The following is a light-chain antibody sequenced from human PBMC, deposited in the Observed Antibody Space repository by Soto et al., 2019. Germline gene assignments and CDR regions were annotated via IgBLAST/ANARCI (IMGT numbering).Light chain of an antibody. J-gene: IGKJ1*01. Sequence: ETVMTQSPATLSLSPGVRATLSCRASQSVSTNIVWYQQRPGQAPRLLIYSASIRATGIQARFSGSGSETEFSLTISSLQSEDSARYYWQQYKNWPPWTFGEGTKVEV. V-gene: IGKV3-15*01. CDR2: SAS. CDR1: QSVSTN. CDR3: QQYKNWPPWT.